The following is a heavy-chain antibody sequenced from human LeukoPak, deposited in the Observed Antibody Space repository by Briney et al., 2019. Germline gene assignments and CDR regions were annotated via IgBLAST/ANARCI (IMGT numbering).Heavy chain of an antibody. CDR3: ARESRPGYYDSSGYWGDY. J-gene: IGHJ4*02. CDR2: ISAYNGNT. D-gene: IGHD3-22*01. CDR1: GYSFTGYY. V-gene: IGHV1-18*04. Sequence: ASVKVSCKASGYSFTGYYMHWVRQAPGQGLEWMGWISAYNGNTNYAQKLQGRVTMTTDTSTSTAYMELRSLRSDDTAVYYCARESRPGYYDSSGYWGDYWGQGTLVTVSS.